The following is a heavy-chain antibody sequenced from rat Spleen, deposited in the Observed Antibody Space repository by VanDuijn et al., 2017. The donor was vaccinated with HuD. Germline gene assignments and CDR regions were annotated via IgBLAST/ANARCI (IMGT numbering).Heavy chain of an antibody. J-gene: IGHJ4*01. Sequence: EVQLVESGGGLVQPGRSLKLSCAASGFTFSDYGVAWVRQAPTTGLEWVATISYGDSSGHSSTYYRDSVKGRLTLSRDNAKNTQSLQMDSLRSEDTAIYYCTRGYVMDAWGQGASVTVSS. CDR1: GFTFSDYG. CDR3: TRGYVMDA. V-gene: IGHV5-29*01. CDR2: ISYGDSSGHSST.